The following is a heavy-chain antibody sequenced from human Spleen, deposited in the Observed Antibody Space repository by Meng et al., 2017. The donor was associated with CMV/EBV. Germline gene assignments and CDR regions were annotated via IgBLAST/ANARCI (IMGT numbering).Heavy chain of an antibody. CDR2: IYYSGST. D-gene: IGHD1-7*01. CDR3: ARGYNWNYWAFDY. J-gene: IGHJ4*02. Sequence: QVQLQESGPGLVKPSETLSLTCTVSGGSISSYYWSWIRQPPGKGLEWIGYIYYSGSTNYNPSLKSRVTISVDTSKNQFSLKLSSATAADTAVYYCARGYNWNYWAFDYWGQGTLVTVPS. CDR1: GGSISSYY. V-gene: IGHV4-59*01.